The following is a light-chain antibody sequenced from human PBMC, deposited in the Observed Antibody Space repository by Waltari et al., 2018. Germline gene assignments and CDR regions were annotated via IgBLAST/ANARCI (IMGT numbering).Light chain of an antibody. CDR3: SSYIRISASWV. V-gene: IGLV2-14*03. Sequence: QSALTQPVSVSGSPGQSITISCTGTSSDVGGFNYVSWYQHHPGKPPKLMIYAVTKRPSCVSNRLSGAGSGNTASLTISVFQSEDEAYYYCSSYIRISASWVFGGGTKLTVL. CDR1: SSDVGGFNY. CDR2: AVT. J-gene: IGLJ3*02.